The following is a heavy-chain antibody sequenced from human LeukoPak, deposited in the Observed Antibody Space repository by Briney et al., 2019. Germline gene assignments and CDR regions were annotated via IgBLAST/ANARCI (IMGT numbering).Heavy chain of an antibody. D-gene: IGHD2-21*01. J-gene: IGHJ4*02. V-gene: IGHV3-48*03. Sequence: PGGSLRLSCAASGFTFSSYEMNWVRQAPGKGLEWVSYISSSGSTIYYADSVKGRFTISRDNAKNSLYLQMNSLRAEDTAVYYCARDCAHRWAFDYWGQGTLVTVSS. CDR1: GFTFSSYE. CDR2: ISSSGSTI. CDR3: ARDCAHRWAFDY.